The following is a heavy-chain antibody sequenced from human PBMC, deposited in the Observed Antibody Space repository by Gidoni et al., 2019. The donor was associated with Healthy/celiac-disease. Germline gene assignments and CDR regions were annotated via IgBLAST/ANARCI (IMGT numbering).Heavy chain of an antibody. Sequence: QVQLQESGPGLVKPSQTLSLTCTVSGGSISRGGYYWSWIRQHPGKGLEWIGYIYYSGSTYYNPSLKSRVTISVDTSKNQFSLKLSSVTAADTAVYYCAREKLLRGEGGGNWFDPWGQGTLVTVSS. CDR3: AREKLLRGEGGGNWFDP. D-gene: IGHD2-15*01. J-gene: IGHJ5*02. CDR2: IYYSGST. CDR1: GGSISRGGYY. V-gene: IGHV4-31*03.